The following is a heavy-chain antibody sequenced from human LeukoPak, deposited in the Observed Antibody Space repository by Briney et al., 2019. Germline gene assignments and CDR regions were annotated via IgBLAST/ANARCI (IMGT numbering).Heavy chain of an antibody. J-gene: IGHJ6*02. Sequence: QTGGSLRLSCAASGFTFNSYVMHWVRQAPGKGLEWVAVIWYDGTNKYYADSVKGRFTISRDNSKNTLHLQMNSLRAEDTAVYYCARDLGDYVSYGMDVWGQGTTVTVSS. D-gene: IGHD4-17*01. CDR2: IWYDGTNK. CDR3: ARDLGDYVSYGMDV. V-gene: IGHV3-33*01. CDR1: GFTFNSYV.